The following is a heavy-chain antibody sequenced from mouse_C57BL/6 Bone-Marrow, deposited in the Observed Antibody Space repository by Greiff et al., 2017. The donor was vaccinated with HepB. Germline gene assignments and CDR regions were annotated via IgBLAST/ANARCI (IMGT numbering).Heavy chain of an antibody. D-gene: IGHD2-3*01. Sequence: EVQLVESGGGLVKPGGSLKLSCAASGFTFSSYAMSWVRQTPEKRLEWVATISDGGSYTYYPDNVKGRFTISRDNAKNNLYLQMSHLKSEDTAMYYCARDLCLDYWGQGTTLTVSS. J-gene: IGHJ2*01. CDR3: ARDLCLDY. V-gene: IGHV5-4*01. CDR2: ISDGGSYT. CDR1: GFTFSSYA.